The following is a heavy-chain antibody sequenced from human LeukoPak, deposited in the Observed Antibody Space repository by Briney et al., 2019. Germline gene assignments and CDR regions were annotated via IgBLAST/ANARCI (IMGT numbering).Heavy chain of an antibody. V-gene: IGHV1-18*01. J-gene: IGHJ5*02. D-gene: IGHD6-19*01. Sequence: ASVKVSCKASGYTFTSYGISWVRQAPGQGLEWMGWISAYNGHTNYAQKLQGRVTMTTDTSTRTAYMELRSLRSDDTAVYYCARTLYSSGWSVNGWFDPWGQGTLVTVSS. CDR2: ISAYNGHT. CDR3: ARTLYSSGWSVNGWFDP. CDR1: GYTFTSYG.